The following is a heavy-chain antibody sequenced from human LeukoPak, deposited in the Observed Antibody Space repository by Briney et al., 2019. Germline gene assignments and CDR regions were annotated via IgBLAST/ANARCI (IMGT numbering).Heavy chain of an antibody. CDR3: AKVTGGDMITYGGLDY. J-gene: IGHJ4*02. Sequence: GGSLRLSCAASGFTLSGYAMSWVRQAPGKGLEWVSAIIGSGDTTYYAASVKGRLTISRDNSKNTLYLQMNSLRAEDTAVYYCAKVTGGDMITYGGLDYWGQGTLVTVSS. V-gene: IGHV3-23*01. D-gene: IGHD3-16*01. CDR2: IIGSGDTT. CDR1: GFTLSGYA.